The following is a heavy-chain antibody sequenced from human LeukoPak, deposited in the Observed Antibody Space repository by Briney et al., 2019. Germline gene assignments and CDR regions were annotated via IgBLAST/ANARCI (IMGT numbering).Heavy chain of an antibody. J-gene: IGHJ4*02. Sequence: SVKVSCKASGGTFSSYAISWVRQAPGQGLEWMGGIIPIFGTANYAQKFQGRVTITADESTSTAYMELSSLRAEDTAVYYCARDQGYCGGDCYSTFDYWGQGTLVTVSS. V-gene: IGHV1-69*01. CDR1: GGTFSSYA. CDR2: IIPIFGTA. D-gene: IGHD2-21*02. CDR3: ARDQGYCGGDCYSTFDY.